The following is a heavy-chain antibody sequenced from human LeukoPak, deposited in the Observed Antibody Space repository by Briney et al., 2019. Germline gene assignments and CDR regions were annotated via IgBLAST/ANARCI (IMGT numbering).Heavy chain of an antibody. CDR2: ISAYNGNT. CDR1: GYTFTSYG. CDR3: ARDCSGGSCCGGSFDY. Sequence: ASVKVSCKASGYTFTSYGISWVRQAPGQGLEWMGWISAYNGNTNYAQKLQGRVTMTTDTSTSTAYMELRSLRSDDTAVYYCARDCSGGSCCGGSFDYWGQGTLVTVSS. J-gene: IGHJ4*02. V-gene: IGHV1-18*01. D-gene: IGHD2-15*01.